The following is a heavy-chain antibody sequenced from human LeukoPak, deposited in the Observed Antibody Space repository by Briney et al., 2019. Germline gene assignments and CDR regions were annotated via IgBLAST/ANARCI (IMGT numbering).Heavy chain of an antibody. D-gene: IGHD6-19*01. CDR3: ARDGSSDWGYYYYCYGMDV. Sequence: GASVKVSCKASGYTFTSYGISWVRQAPGQGLEWMGWISAYNGNTNYAQKLQGRVTMTTDTSTSTAYMELRSLRSDDTAVYYCARDGSSDWGYYYYCYGMDVWGQGTTVTVSS. CDR1: GYTFTSYG. J-gene: IGHJ6*02. CDR2: ISAYNGNT. V-gene: IGHV1-18*01.